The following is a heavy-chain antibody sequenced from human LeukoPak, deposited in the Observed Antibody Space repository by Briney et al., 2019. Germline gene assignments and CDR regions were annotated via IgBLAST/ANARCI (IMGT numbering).Heavy chain of an antibody. Sequence: SVKVSCKASGGTFSSYAISWVRQAPGQGLEWMGRIIPILGIANYAQKFQGRVTITADKSTSTAYMELSSLRSEDTAVYYCARDSDTYYYYYGMDVWGQGTLVTVSS. J-gene: IGHJ6*02. D-gene: IGHD5-18*01. V-gene: IGHV1-69*04. CDR2: IIPILGIA. CDR1: GGTFSSYA. CDR3: ARDSDTYYYYYGMDV.